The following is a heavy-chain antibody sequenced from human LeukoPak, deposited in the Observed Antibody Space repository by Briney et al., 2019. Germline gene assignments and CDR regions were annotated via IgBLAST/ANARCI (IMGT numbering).Heavy chain of an antibody. CDR2: ISYSGDT. CDR3: ARGSGWYPH. D-gene: IGHD6-19*01. Sequence: SETLSLTCSVSGGSVGSNYWSWVRQPPGKGLEWIGYISYSGDTKYNPSLKSRLSMSVDTSKNQCSLMLTSVTAADMAVYYCARGSGWYPHWGQGTLVTVSS. CDR1: GGSVGSNY. V-gene: IGHV4-59*02. J-gene: IGHJ1*01.